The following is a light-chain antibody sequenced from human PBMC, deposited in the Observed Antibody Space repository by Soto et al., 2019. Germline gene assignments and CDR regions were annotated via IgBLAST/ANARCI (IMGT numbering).Light chain of an antibody. V-gene: IGLV2-14*03. CDR2: DVS. CDR1: SSDLGRYNY. CDR3: SSYTNTTTEV. Sequence: SALTQPASVSGSPGQSIAISCTGTSSDLGRYNYVSWYQQYLGKAPKLIIYDVSSRPSGVSNRFSGSKSGNTASLTISGLQAEDEADYYCSSYTNTTTEVFGTGTKVTVL. J-gene: IGLJ1*01.